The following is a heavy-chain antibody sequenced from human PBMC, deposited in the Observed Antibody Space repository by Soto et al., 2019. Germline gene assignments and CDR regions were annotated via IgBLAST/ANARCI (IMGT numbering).Heavy chain of an antibody. D-gene: IGHD6-13*01. J-gene: IGHJ5*02. V-gene: IGHV3-23*01. Sequence: EAQLLESGGGLVQPGGSLRLSCAASGFTFNTFALTWVRQAPGKGLEWVSSITVDGGSTYYVDSVKGRFTVSRDNSKNTLYLQMDSLRAEDTAVYYCAKGPVGGSSWYNHWGQGTLVTVSS. CDR3: AKGPVGGSSWYNH. CDR1: GFTFNTFA. CDR2: ITVDGGST.